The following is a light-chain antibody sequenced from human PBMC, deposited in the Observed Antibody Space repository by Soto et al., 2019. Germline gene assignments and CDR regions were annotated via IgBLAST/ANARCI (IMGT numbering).Light chain of an antibody. CDR1: QSVGSN. Sequence: EIVMTQSPDILSVSPGETATLSCRASQSVGSNLAWYQQKPGQAPRLLISDASTRAAGLPARFSGSGSGTEFTLTISSLQSEDFAVYYCQQSNNWPMTFGQGTKVEIK. V-gene: IGKV3-15*01. CDR2: DAS. J-gene: IGKJ1*01. CDR3: QQSNNWPMT.